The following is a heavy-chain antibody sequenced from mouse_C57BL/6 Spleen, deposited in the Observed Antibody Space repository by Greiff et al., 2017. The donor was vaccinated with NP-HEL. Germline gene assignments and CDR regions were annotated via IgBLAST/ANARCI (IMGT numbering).Heavy chain of an antibody. CDR1: GYSFTDYN. CDR2: INPNYGTT. Sequence: VQLQQSGPELVKPGASVKISCKASGYSFTDYNMNWVKQSNGKSLEWIGVINPNYGTTSYNQKFKGKATLTVDQSSSTAYMQLNSLTSEDSAVYYCTTSIYYGNSGYFDYWGQGTTLTVSS. D-gene: IGHD2-1*01. V-gene: IGHV1-39*01. J-gene: IGHJ2*01. CDR3: TTSIYYGNSGYFDY.